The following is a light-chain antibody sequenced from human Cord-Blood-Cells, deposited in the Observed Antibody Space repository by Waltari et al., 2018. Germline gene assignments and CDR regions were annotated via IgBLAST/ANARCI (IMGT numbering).Light chain of an antibody. J-gene: IGKJ2*01. CDR1: QSISSW. V-gene: IGKV1-5*01. Sequence: DIQMTQSPSTLSASVGDRVTIPCRASQSISSWLAWYQQKPGKAPKLLIYDASSLESGVPSRFSGSGSGSEFTLTISSLQPDDFATDYCQQYKSYSYTFGQGTKLDIK. CDR2: DAS. CDR3: QQYKSYSYT.